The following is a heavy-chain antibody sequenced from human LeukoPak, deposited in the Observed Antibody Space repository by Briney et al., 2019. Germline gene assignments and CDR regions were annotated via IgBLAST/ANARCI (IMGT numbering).Heavy chain of an antibody. Sequence: GGSLRLSCAASGLTFSDYYMSWIRQAPGKGLEWVSYISSSGSTIYYADSVKGRFTISRDNAKNSLYLQMNSLRAEDTAVYYCARGSYSSSLVYFDYWGQGTLVTVSS. CDR1: GLTFSDYY. CDR2: ISSSGSTI. D-gene: IGHD6-6*01. V-gene: IGHV3-11*01. J-gene: IGHJ4*02. CDR3: ARGSYSSSLVYFDY.